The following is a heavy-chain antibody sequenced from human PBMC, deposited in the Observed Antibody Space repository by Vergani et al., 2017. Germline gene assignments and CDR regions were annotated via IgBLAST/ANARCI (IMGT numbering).Heavy chain of an antibody. Sequence: QVQLQESGPGLVKPSETLSLTCTVSGGSITSSSYYWGWIRQPPGKGLEWIGNIYHSGGAYYNPSLKGRVTISVDTSKNQFSLEVTSVTAADTAIYCCARTKSFILRYFHWALWGQGTLVTVSS. J-gene: IGHJ4*02. CDR1: GGSITSSSYY. CDR3: ARTKSFILRYFHWAL. V-gene: IGHV4-39*01. D-gene: IGHD3-9*01. CDR2: IYHSGGA.